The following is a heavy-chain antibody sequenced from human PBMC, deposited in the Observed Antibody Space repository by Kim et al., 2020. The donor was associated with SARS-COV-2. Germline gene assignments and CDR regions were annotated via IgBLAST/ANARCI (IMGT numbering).Heavy chain of an antibody. CDR1: GFTFSSYS. V-gene: IGHV3-48*02. Sequence: GGSLRLSCAASGFTFSSYSMNWVRQAPGKGLEWVSYISSSSSTIYYADSVKGRFTISRDNAKNSLYLQMNSLRDEDTAVYYCARAPLCGDCYSSDAFDIWGQGTMVTVSS. J-gene: IGHJ3*02. CDR3: ARAPLCGDCYSSDAFDI. CDR2: ISSSSSTI. D-gene: IGHD2-21*02.